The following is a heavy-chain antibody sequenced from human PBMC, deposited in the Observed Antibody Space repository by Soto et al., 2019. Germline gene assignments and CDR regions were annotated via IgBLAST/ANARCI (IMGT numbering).Heavy chain of an antibody. CDR1: GGSISSGSYS. CDR3: ARAPGITPYYYGMDV. J-gene: IGHJ6*02. V-gene: IGHV4-30-2*01. CDR2: IYHSGPT. D-gene: IGHD1-7*01. Sequence: QLQLQESGSGLVKPSQTLSLTCDVSGGSISSGSYSWSWIRQPPGKGLEWIGYIYHSGPTYSNPSLNRRGTISVDRSKNQFSLKLSSVTAADTAVYYCARAPGITPYYYGMDVWGQGTTVTVSS.